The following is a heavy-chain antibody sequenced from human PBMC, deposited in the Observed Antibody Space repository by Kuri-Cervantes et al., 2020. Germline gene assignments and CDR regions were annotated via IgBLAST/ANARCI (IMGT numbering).Heavy chain of an antibody. V-gene: IGHV3-21*01. Sequence: GESLKISCAASGFTFSSYSMNWVRQAPGKGLEWVSSISSSSSYIYYADSVKGRFTISRDNAKNSLYLQMNSLRDEDTAVYYCARENSGSYPIDYWGQGTLVTDSS. D-gene: IGHD1-26*01. CDR2: ISSSSSYI. CDR3: ARENSGSYPIDY. CDR1: GFTFSSYS. J-gene: IGHJ4*02.